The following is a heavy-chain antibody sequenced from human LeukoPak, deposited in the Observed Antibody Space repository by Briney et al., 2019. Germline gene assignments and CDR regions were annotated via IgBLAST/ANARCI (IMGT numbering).Heavy chain of an antibody. J-gene: IGHJ4*02. CDR3: LEGYFEPFDH. Sequence: SETLSLTCVVSGASVSSSHWNWIRQFPGEGLEWIGCLSYTGKTDYNPSLTSRVTISVDTSKNQVSLKLRSVTAADTAVYYCLEGYFEPFDHWGQGTLVTVSS. CDR1: GASVSSSH. D-gene: IGHD2/OR15-2a*01. V-gene: IGHV4-59*02. CDR2: LSYTGKT.